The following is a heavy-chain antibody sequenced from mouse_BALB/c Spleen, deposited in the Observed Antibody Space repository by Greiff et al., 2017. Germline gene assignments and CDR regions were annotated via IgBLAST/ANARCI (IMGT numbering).Heavy chain of an antibody. V-gene: IGHV1-63*02. CDR1: GYTFTNYW. Sequence: VQRVESGAELVRPGTSVKISCKASGYTFTNYWLGWVKQRPGHGLEWIGDIYPGGGYTNYNEKFKGKATLTADTSSSTAYMQLSSLTSEDSAVYFCARHGNLRSFAYWGQGTLVTVSA. CDR3: ARHGNLRSFAY. J-gene: IGHJ3*01. CDR2: IYPGGGYT. D-gene: IGHD1-1*01.